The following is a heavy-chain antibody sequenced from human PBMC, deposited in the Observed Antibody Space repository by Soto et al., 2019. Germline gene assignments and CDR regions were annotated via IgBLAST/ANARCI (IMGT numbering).Heavy chain of an antibody. Sequence: SETLSLTCTVSGGSISSSSYYWGWIRQPPGKGLEWIGSIYYSGSTYYNPSLKSRVTISVDTSKNQFSLKLSSVTAADTAVYYCASYGLYSSSSDYWGQGTLVTVSS. D-gene: IGHD6-6*01. CDR1: GGSISSSSYY. J-gene: IGHJ4*02. CDR3: ASYGLYSSSSDY. CDR2: IYYSGST. V-gene: IGHV4-39*01.